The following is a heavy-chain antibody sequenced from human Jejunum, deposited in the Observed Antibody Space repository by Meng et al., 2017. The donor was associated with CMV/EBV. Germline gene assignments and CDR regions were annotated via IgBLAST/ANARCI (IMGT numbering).Heavy chain of an antibody. V-gene: IGHV3-33*01. CDR3: ARDNDGSSHYSQFDY. D-gene: IGHD3-22*01. CDR1: GLPLNSYG. Sequence: SGLPLNSYGIHWVRQCQGKGLEWVAVRWYDGSRKYFADSVQGRFSISRDDSKNTVYLQMNSLRAEDTAVYYCARDNDGSSHYSQFDYWGQGTLVTVSS. J-gene: IGHJ4*02. CDR2: RWYDGSRK.